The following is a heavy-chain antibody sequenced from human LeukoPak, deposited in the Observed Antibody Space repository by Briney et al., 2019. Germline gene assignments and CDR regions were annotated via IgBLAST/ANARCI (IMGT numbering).Heavy chain of an antibody. Sequence: SQTLSLTCAISGDSVSSNSAAWNWIRQSPSRGLEWLGRTYYRSKWYNDYAVSVKSRITINPDTSKNQFSLQLNSVTPEDTAVYYCARHNYYGSGSYYNYCSSYYGMDVWGQGTTVTVSS. CDR2: TYYRSKWYN. J-gene: IGHJ6*02. CDR3: ARHNYYGSGSYYNYCSSYYGMDV. CDR1: GDSVSSNSAA. V-gene: IGHV6-1*01. D-gene: IGHD3-10*01.